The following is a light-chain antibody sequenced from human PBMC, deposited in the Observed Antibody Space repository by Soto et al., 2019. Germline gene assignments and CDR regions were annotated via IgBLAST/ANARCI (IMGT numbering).Light chain of an antibody. CDR3: HQYDNRPFT. Sequence: IPMTQSPSSLSASVGDRVTITCQASRDIDNYLNWYQQKPGKAPNLLIYDSSNLETGVPLRFSGSSSGTHFTLTISSLQPEDIGTYYCHQYDNRPFTSGQGTKLEIK. J-gene: IGKJ2*01. CDR2: DSS. V-gene: IGKV1-33*01. CDR1: RDIDNY.